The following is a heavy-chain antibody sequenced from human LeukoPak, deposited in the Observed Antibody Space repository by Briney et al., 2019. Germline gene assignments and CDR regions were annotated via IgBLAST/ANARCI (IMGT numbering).Heavy chain of an antibody. J-gene: IGHJ4*02. Sequence: GGSLRLSCAASGFSFSSYGMHWVRQAPGKGLEWLSFIRYDGNNQYYADSVKGRFTISRDNAKNTLYLQMSSLRSDDTAVYYCARGSSISAHPPCDYWGQGTLVTVSS. V-gene: IGHV3-30*02. CDR2: IRYDGNNQ. CDR3: ARGSSISAHPPCDY. D-gene: IGHD6-13*01. CDR1: GFSFSSYG.